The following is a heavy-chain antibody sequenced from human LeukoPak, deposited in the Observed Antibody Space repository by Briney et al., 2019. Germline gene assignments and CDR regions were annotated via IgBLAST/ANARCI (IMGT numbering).Heavy chain of an antibody. CDR2: ISGSDGST. D-gene: IGHD3-10*01. V-gene: IGHV3-23*01. CDR3: AKGESHPKYYFDY. Sequence: GGSLRLSCAASGFTFSTYAMRWVRQAPGKGLEWVSSISGSDGSTYYADSVKGRFTISRDNSKNMLYLQMNSLRAEDTAVYYCAKGESHPKYYFDYWGQGTLVTVSS. CDR1: GFTFSTYA. J-gene: IGHJ4*02.